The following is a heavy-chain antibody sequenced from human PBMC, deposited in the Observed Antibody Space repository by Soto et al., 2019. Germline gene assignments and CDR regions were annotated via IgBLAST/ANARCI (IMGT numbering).Heavy chain of an antibody. CDR3: ARDPGPYNWNYSPIGMDV. D-gene: IGHD1-7*01. V-gene: IGHV1-3*01. CDR2: INGGTGQT. CDR1: GYTFTSYA. Sequence: ASVKVSCNASGYTFTSYAMHWVRQAPGQRLEWMGWINGGTGQTKHSQIFQVRVTMTTDTSTSTAYMELRSLRSDDTAVYYCARDPGPYNWNYSPIGMDVWGQGTTVTVSS. J-gene: IGHJ6*02.